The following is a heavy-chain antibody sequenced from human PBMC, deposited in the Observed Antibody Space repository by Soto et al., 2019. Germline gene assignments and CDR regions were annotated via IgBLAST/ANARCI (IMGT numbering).Heavy chain of an antibody. Sequence: SETLSLTCAFYGGSFSGYYWSLIRQPPGKGLEWIGEINHSGSTNYNPSLKSRVTISVDTSKNQFSLKLSSVTAADTAVYYCARGKGYSSSWYLDYWGQGTLVTVSS. V-gene: IGHV4-34*01. J-gene: IGHJ4*02. CDR3: ARGKGYSSSWYLDY. CDR1: GGSFSGYY. CDR2: INHSGST. D-gene: IGHD6-13*01.